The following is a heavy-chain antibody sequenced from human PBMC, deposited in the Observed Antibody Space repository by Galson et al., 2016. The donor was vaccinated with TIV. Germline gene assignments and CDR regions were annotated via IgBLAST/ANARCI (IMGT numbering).Heavy chain of an antibody. CDR3: ARDRVVDATYYYYYYGMDV. V-gene: IGHV3-66*02. D-gene: IGHD2-15*01. Sequence: SLGLSCAASGLSVSINYMTWVRQAPGKGLEWVSLISDGGNTYYPDSVKGRFTISRDSSKNTLYLQMNSLRVEDTAVYYCARDRVVDATYYYYYYGMDVWGQGTAVTVSS. CDR1: GLSVSINY. J-gene: IGHJ6*02. CDR2: ISDGGNT.